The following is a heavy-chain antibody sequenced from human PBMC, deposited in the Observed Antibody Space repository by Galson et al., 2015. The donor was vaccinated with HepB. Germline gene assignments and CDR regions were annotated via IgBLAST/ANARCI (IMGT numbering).Heavy chain of an antibody. CDR2: ISGDTYGT. Sequence: SLRLSCAGPGFIFSNYALSWVRQAPGKGLQWVSGISGDTYGTYYADSVKGRFTISRDNSNNRLYLQMTSVRADDTATYYCAKGRGWYTGFDSWGQGALVTVSS. V-gene: IGHV3-23*01. CDR1: GFIFSNYA. D-gene: IGHD6-19*01. J-gene: IGHJ4*02. CDR3: AKGRGWYTGFDS.